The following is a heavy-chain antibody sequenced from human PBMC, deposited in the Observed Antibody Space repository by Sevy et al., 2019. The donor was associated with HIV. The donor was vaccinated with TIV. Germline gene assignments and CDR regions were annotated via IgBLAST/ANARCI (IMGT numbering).Heavy chain of an antibody. Sequence: GGSLRLSCAASGFSFSNYWMSWVRQAPGKGLEWVANIKQDGSKSEYVDSVKGRLTISRDNGKNSVYLQMDSLRAEDTAVYYCAREGSGGFDYWGQGTLVTVSS. CDR2: IKQDGSKS. CDR3: AREGSGGFDY. J-gene: IGHJ4*02. V-gene: IGHV3-7*01. CDR1: GFSFSNYW. D-gene: IGHD2-15*01.